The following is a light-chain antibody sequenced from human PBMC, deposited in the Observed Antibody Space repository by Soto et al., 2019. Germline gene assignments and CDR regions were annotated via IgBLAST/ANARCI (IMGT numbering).Light chain of an antibody. J-gene: IGLJ1*01. Sequence: QSVLTQPASVSGSPGQSITISCTGTSGDVGTYNYVSWYLQHPGKAPKLMIYDVSNRPSGVSNRLSGSKSGNTASLTISGLQAEDEADYYCSSYSSSITRYVFGTGTKVTVL. CDR2: DVS. CDR3: SSYSSSITRYV. V-gene: IGLV2-14*01. CDR1: SGDVGTYNY.